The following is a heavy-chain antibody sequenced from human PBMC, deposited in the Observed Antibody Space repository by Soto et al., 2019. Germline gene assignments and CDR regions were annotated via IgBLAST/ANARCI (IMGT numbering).Heavy chain of an antibody. V-gene: IGHV4-59*01. Sequence: SETLSRTCTVSVGSIGSFYSSWVRQPPGGRPRWIGYVSASGTTTYNPYLESRVTMSVDMPNNEFSLDLTSVTAADTDVYSCARSNSFDGSIAHYYFAFWGQGTLVTVSS. CDR2: VSASGTT. J-gene: IGHJ4*02. CDR1: VGSIGSFY. D-gene: IGHD2-15*01. CDR3: ARSNSFDGSIAHYYFAF.